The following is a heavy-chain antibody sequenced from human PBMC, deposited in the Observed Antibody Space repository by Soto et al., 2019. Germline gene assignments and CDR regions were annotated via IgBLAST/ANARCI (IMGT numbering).Heavy chain of an antibody. CDR3: ARGRRDILLIGWFDP. CDR1: GGSFSDYY. D-gene: IGHD2-8*01. Sequence: QVQLQQWGAGLLKPPETLSLTCAVSGGSFSDYYWRWIRQPPGKGLEWIGEINHSGITNYNPSLKSRVTMSVDTSKNQFSLKLGSVTAADTAVYYCARGRRDILLIGWFDPWGQGTLVTVSS. J-gene: IGHJ5*02. V-gene: IGHV4-34*01. CDR2: INHSGIT.